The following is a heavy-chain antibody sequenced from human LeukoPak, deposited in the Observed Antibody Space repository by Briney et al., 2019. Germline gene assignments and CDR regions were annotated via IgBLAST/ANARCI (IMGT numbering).Heavy chain of an antibody. D-gene: IGHD4-23*01. CDR1: GFTFSSYG. J-gene: IGHJ4*02. CDR3: ARDRGGLDY. V-gene: IGHV3-33*01. Sequence: SGRSLRLSCATSGFTFSSYGMHWVRQAPGKGLEWVAVIWYDGSNKYYADSVKGRFTISRDNSKNTLYLQMNSLRAEDTAVYYCARDRGGLDYWGQGTLVTVSS. CDR2: IWYDGSNK.